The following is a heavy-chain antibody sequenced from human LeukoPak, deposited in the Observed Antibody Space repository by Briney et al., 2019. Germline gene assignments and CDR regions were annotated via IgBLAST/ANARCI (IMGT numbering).Heavy chain of an antibody. CDR3: ARTTPTKELYDFWSGYYVGAFDI. V-gene: IGHV4-34*01. CDR2: INHSGST. D-gene: IGHD3-3*01. CDR1: GGSFSGYY. J-gene: IGHJ3*02. Sequence: SETLSLTCAVYGGSFSGYYWSWIRQPPGKGLEWIGEINHSGSTNYNPSLKSRVTISVDTSKNQFSLKLSSVTAADTAVYYCARTTPTKELYDFWSGYYVGAFDIWGQGTMVTVSS.